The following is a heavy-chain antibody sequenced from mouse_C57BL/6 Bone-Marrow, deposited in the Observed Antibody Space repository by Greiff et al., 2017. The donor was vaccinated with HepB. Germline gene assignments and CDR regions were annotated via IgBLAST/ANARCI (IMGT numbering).Heavy chain of an antibody. CDR3: TESYCGPWFAY. CDR1: GYTFTDYE. V-gene: IGHV1-15*01. J-gene: IGHJ3*01. D-gene: IGHD1-1*01. Sequence: QVQLKESGAELVRPGASVTLSCKASGYTFTDYEMHWVKQTPVHGLEWIGAIDPETGGTAYNQKFKGKAILTADKSSSTAYMELRSLQSEDSAVYYCTESYCGPWFAYWGQGPLVTVSA. CDR2: IDPETGGT.